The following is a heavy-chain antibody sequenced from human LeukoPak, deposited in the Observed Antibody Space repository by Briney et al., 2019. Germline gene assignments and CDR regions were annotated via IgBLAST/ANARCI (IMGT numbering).Heavy chain of an antibody. CDR3: GKEGGA. D-gene: IGHD3-16*01. V-gene: IGHV3-23*01. CDR2: IGGRGGST. Sequence: PGGSLRLSCAASGFRSSDHTMTWVRQAPGKGPEWVSAIGGRGGSTYYADSLGGRFTISRDNSKDMLYLQMNSLKVEDTATYYCGKEGGAWGQGTKVTVSS. J-gene: IGHJ5*02. CDR1: GFRSSDHT.